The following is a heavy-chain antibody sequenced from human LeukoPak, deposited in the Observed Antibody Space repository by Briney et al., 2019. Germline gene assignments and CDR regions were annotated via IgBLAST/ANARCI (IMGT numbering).Heavy chain of an antibody. CDR2: IYHSGST. D-gene: IGHD3-10*01. V-gene: IGHV4-30-2*01. CDR3: ARSLSTKVNYYGSGSYPNYGMDV. CDR1: GGSISSGGYS. Sequence: PSQTLSLTCAVSGGSISSGGYSWSWIRQPPGKGLEWIGYIYHSGSTYYNPSLKSRVTISVDRSKNQFSLKLSSVTAADTAVYYCARSLSTKVNYYGSGSYPNYGMDVWGQGTTVTVSS. J-gene: IGHJ6*02.